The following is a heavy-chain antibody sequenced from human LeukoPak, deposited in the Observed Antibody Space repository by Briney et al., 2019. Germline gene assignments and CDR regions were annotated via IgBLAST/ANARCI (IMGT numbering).Heavy chain of an antibody. J-gene: IGHJ5*02. CDR3: AKTLRYSSSSNWFDP. CDR2: INHSGST. CDR1: GGSFSGYY. V-gene: IGHV4-34*01. D-gene: IGHD6-13*01. Sequence: TSETLSLTCAVYGGSFSGYYWSWIRQPPGKGLEWIGEINHSGSTNYNPSLKSRVTISVDTSKNQFSLKLSSVTAADTAVYYCAKTLRYSSSSNWFDPWGQGTLVTVSS.